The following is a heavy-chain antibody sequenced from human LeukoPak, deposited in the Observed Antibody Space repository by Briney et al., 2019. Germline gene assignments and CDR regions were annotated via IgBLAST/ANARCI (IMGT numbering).Heavy chain of an antibody. J-gene: IGHJ4*02. D-gene: IGHD5-18*01. Sequence: PGGSLRLSCAASQFTFSNYDMSWVRQAPGRGLEWVSVVNSGSSSTSYADSVKGRFTISRDNSENTVYLQMNSLRAEDTAVYYCAKDPHTGYSFAYWGQGTLVTVSS. CDR3: AKDPHTGYSFAY. CDR2: VNSGSSST. V-gene: IGHV3-23*03. CDR1: QFTFSNYD.